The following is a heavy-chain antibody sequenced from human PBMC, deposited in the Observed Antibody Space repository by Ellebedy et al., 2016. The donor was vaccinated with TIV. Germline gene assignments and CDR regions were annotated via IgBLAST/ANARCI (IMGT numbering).Heavy chain of an antibody. CDR1: GFTFKSYI. Sequence: GGSLRLXXTASGFTFKSYIINWVRQAPGKGLEWVSSISSGSSNIYYADSVQGRFTISRDNAKKSLYLQMNSLRPEDTAVYYCVRHRREFQPSPLMKYVAVSGGLIDPWGQGTLVIVSS. J-gene: IGHJ5*02. CDR2: ISSGSSNI. V-gene: IGHV3-21*01. CDR3: VRHRREFQPSPLMKYVAVSGGLIDP. D-gene: IGHD3-10*01.